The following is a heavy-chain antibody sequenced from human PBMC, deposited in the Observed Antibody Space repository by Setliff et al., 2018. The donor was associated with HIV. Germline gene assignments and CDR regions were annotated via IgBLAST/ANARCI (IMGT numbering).Heavy chain of an antibody. Sequence: PSETLSLTCNVSGASITSASYYWSWIRQHPGKGLEWIGYIFYSGSAYYNPSLKSRVSISMDTSNNSFSLRLTSLTAADTAMYYCAREGLWFGELSGAHDFWGQGALVTVS. V-gene: IGHV4-31*03. CDR2: IFYSGSA. CDR3: AREGLWFGELSGAHDF. D-gene: IGHD3-10*01. J-gene: IGHJ4*02. CDR1: GASITSASYY.